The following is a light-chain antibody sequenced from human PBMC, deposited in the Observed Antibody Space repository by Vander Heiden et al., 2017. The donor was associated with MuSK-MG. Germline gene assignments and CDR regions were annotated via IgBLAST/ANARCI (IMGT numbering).Light chain of an antibody. Sequence: SALTQPASVSGSPGQSITIPCIGTSSDIGSYRYVSWYQQHPGKVPKLLIFDVSDRPPGVSNRFSGSKSGNTASLTIFGLQPEDEADYYCSSSTTSNTVVFGGGTKVTVL. CDR1: SSDIGSYRY. CDR3: SSSTTSNTVV. CDR2: DVS. V-gene: IGLV2-14*03. J-gene: IGLJ3*02.